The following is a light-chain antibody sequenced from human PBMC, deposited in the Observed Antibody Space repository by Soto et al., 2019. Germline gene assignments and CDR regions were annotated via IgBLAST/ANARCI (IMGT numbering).Light chain of an antibody. CDR3: SSSTSSTTFV. CDR2: EVS. J-gene: IGLJ1*01. Sequence: QSALTQPASVSGAPGQSITISCTGTNTDVNYVSWHQQHQGKAPKLMIYEVSKRSSGVSNRFSGSKSGNTASLTISGLQAEDEADYYCSSSTSSTTFVFGTAKKVTV. CDR1: NTDVNY. V-gene: IGLV2-14*01.